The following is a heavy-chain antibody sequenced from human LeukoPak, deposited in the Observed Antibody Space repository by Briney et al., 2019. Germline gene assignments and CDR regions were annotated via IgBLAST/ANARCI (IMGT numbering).Heavy chain of an antibody. CDR3: AREGLDV. CDR1: GYTFTSFD. CDR2: MNPNSGNT. D-gene: IGHD2-21*01. J-gene: IGHJ3*01. Sequence: ASVKVSCKASGYTFTSFDISWVRQAAGQGLEWMGYMNPNSGNTGYAQKFQGRLTITTDTSISTAYMELSSLRSDDTAVYYCAREGLDVWGQGTMVTVSS. V-gene: IGHV1-8*03.